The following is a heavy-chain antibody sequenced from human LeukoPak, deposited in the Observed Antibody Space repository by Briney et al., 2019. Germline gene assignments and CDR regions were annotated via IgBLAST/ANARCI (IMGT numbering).Heavy chain of an antibody. V-gene: IGHV1-18*01. Sequence: ASVKVSCQASGFAFNKYGFSWVRQAPGQGPAWLGWFSGYDGRTNYAQNLPGSPSLTNYTSTTTAYMELRSLTSDDTAVYYWARDTSNTVGRNIYFDYWGQGTLVTVSS. CDR2: FSGYDGRT. D-gene: IGHD1-14*01. CDR1: GFAFNKYG. J-gene: IGHJ4*02. CDR3: ARDTSNTVGRNIYFDY.